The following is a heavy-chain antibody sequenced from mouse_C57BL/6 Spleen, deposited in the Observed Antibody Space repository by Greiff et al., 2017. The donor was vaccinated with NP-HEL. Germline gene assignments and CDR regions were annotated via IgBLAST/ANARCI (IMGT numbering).Heavy chain of an antibody. D-gene: IGHD2-2*01. CDR3: ARHGYDEGRAMDY. CDR1: GFTFSDYG. Sequence: EVQGVESGGGLVKPGGSLKLSCAASGFTFSDYGMHWVRQAPEKGLEWVAYISSGSSTIYYADTVKGRFTISRDNAKNTLFLQMTSLRAEDTAMYYSARHGYDEGRAMDYWGQGTSVTVSS. CDR2: ISSGSSTI. J-gene: IGHJ4*01. V-gene: IGHV5-17*01.